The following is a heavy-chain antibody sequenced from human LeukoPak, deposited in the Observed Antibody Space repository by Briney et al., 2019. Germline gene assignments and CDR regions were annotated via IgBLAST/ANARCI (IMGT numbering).Heavy chain of an antibody. V-gene: IGHV6-1*01. CDR1: GDSVSSTRAT. D-gene: IGHD3-16*01. CDR3: ARAHDVIFDY. Sequence: SQTLSLTCAISGDSVSSTRATWNWLRQSPSRGLEWLGRTYYRSKWSNDYAVSVESRLTINPDISKNHFSLQLNFVTPEDAAVYFCARAHDVIFDYWGQGTVVTVSS. J-gene: IGHJ4*02. CDR2: TYYRSKWSN.